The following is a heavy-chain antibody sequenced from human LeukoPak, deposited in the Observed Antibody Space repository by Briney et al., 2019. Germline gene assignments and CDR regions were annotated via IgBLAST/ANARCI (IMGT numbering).Heavy chain of an antibody. CDR1: GFTFSSYG. Sequence: GGTLRLSCAASGFTFSSYGMSWVRQAPGKGLEWVSYISSSGSTIYYADSVKGRFTISRDNAKNSLCLQMNSLRAEDTAVYYCAELDITMIGGVWGKGTTVTISS. J-gene: IGHJ6*04. CDR3: AELDITMIGGV. V-gene: IGHV3-48*04. CDR2: ISSSGSTI. D-gene: IGHD3-10*02.